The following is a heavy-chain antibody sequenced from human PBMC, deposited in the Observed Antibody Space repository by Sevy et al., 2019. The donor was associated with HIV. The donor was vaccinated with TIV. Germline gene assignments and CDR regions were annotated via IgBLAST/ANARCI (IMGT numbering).Heavy chain of an antibody. CDR2: IYYSGGT. CDR3: ASKRGYSSGPFDY. J-gene: IGHJ4*02. V-gene: IGHV4-30-4*01. Sequence: QSQTLSLTCTVSGGSVSSSDYYWSWIRQPPGKGLQWVGYIYYSGGTYYNPFLNSRVSMSVDTSKNQFSLKLSSVTAADTAVYYCASKRGYSSGPFDYWGQGTLVTVSS. D-gene: IGHD5-18*01. CDR1: GGSVSSSDYY.